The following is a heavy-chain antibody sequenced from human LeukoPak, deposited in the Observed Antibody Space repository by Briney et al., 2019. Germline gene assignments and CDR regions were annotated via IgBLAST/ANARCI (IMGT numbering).Heavy chain of an antibody. Sequence: LSGGSLRLSCAASGFNFGTFWMSWVRQAPGRGLEWMAKINQDGSVRDYVDSVKGRFTISRDNANNFLHLQMNSLRADDAAVYYCARDQNFYDTTGEGYFQHWGQGTLVTVFS. V-gene: IGHV3-7*01. CDR3: ARDQNFYDTTGEGYFQH. CDR2: INQDGSVR. CDR1: GFNFGTFW. J-gene: IGHJ1*01. D-gene: IGHD3-22*01.